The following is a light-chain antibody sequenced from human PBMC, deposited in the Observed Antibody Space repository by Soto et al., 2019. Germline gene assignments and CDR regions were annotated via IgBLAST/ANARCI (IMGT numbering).Light chain of an antibody. CDR1: QSISSSY. Sequence: DIVLTQSPGTLSSSPGERATLSCRASQSISSSYFAWYQQKPGQAPLLLIYAASSRATGIPYRFSGSGSGTDFTLTISRLEPEDVAVYYCQKYGSASYTFGQGTQVEIK. CDR3: QKYGSASYT. CDR2: AAS. J-gene: IGKJ2*01. V-gene: IGKV3-20*01.